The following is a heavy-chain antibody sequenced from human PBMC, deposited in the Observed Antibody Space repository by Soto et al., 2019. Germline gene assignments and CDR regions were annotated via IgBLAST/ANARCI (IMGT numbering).Heavy chain of an antibody. CDR3: ASSLTTVTTLGPFFFDY. J-gene: IGHJ4*02. CDR2: IYYSGST. D-gene: IGHD4-17*01. Sequence: SETLSLTCTVSGGSVSSGSYYWSWIRQPPGKGPEWIGYIYYSGSTNYNPSLKSRVTISVDTSKNQFSLKLSSVTAADTAVYYCASSLTTVTTLGPFFFDYWGQGTLVTVSS. V-gene: IGHV4-61*01. CDR1: GGSVSSGSYY.